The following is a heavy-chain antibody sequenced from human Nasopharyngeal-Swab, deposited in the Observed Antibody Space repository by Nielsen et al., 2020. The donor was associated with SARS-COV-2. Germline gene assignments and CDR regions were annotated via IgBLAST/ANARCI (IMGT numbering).Heavy chain of an antibody. CDR3: ARWAYDAENAFDY. J-gene: IGHJ4*02. V-gene: IGHV3-74*01. D-gene: IGHD3-22*01. CDR1: GVTFSRSW. CDR2: IRPDGTST. Sequence: GSSLKISCAASGVTFSRSWMHLVRQAPGRGPVWVARIRPDGTSTSYADSVKGRFTISRDNAENTVYLQMNSLRVEDMAVYYCARWAYDAENAFDYWGQGTLVTVSS.